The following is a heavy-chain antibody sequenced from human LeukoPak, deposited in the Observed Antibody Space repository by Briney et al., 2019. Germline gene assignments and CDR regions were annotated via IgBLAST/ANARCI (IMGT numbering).Heavy chain of an antibody. V-gene: IGHV3-64*01. CDR1: GSTFSSYA. CDR3: AKRGSEANYDFWSGYYPEYFQH. J-gene: IGHJ1*01. Sequence: GGSLRLSCAASGSTFSSYAMHWVRQAPGKGLEYVSAISSNGGSTYYANSVKGRFTISRDNSKNTLYLQMGSLRAEDMAVYYCAKRGSEANYDFWSGYYPEYFQHWGQGTLVTVSS. D-gene: IGHD3-3*01. CDR2: ISSNGGST.